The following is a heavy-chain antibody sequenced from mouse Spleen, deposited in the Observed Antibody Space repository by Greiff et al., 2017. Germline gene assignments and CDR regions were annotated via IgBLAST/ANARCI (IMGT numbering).Heavy chain of an antibody. Sequence: EVQLQQSGPELVKPGASVKISCKASGYSFTGYYMNWVKQSPEKSLEWIGEINPSTGGTTYNQKFKAKATLTVDKSSSTAYMQLKSLTSEDSAVYYCARDDRAWFAYWGQGTLVTVSA. J-gene: IGHJ3*01. CDR1: GYSFTGYY. V-gene: IGHV1-42*01. D-gene: IGHD2-12*01. CDR3: ARDDRAWFAY. CDR2: INPSTGGT.